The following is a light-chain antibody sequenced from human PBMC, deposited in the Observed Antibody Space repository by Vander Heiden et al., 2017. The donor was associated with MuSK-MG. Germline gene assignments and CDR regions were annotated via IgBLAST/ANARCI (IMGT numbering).Light chain of an antibody. CDR1: SSDVGGYNY. CDR2: DVS. Sequence: QSALTQPASVSGSPGQSITISCTGTSSDVGGYNYVSWYQQHPGKAPILSSYDVSNRPSGVSNRFSGSKSGTTASLTISGLQAEDDAYYDCSSYTSSSTWVFGGGTKLNVL. CDR3: SSYTSSSTWV. J-gene: IGLJ2*01. V-gene: IGLV2-14*01.